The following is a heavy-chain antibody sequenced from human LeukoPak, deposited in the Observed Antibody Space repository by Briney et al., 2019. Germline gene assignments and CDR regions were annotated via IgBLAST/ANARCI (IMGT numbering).Heavy chain of an antibody. D-gene: IGHD1-1*01. Sequence: GGSLRLSCAASGFSFSNYAMSWVRQAPARGPEWVSSLRGGGETFYADSVKGRFTLSRDDSRNTVYLQLNNLRVEDTAIYYCAKANWVSNADAVWWGQGTQVTVSS. CDR2: LRGGGET. CDR1: GFSFSNYA. CDR3: AKANWVSNADAVW. V-gene: IGHV3-23*01. J-gene: IGHJ4*02.